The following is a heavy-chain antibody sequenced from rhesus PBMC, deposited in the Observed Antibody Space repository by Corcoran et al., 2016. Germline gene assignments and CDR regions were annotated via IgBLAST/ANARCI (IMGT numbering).Heavy chain of an antibody. D-gene: IGHD3-16*01. J-gene: IGHJ4*01. CDR2: INGNSGST. V-gene: IGHV4-80*01. Sequence: QVQLQESGPGLVKPSETLFLTCAVSGGSFSSYWWSWIRQPPGKGLEWIGEINGNSGSTNYNPSLKSRVTISKDASKNQSSLKLSSVTAADAAVYFCARYTPSDSGSYYFDYWGQGVLVTVSS. CDR1: GGSFSSYW. CDR3: ARYTPSDSGSYYFDY.